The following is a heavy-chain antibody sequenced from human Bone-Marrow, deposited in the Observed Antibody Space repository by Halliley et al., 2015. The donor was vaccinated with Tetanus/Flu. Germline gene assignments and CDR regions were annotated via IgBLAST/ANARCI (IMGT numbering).Heavy chain of an antibody. J-gene: IGHJ4*01. CDR2: IYHSGNT. V-gene: IGHV4-39*01. D-gene: IGHD6-13*01. CDR3: ARQSWYVVDY. Sequence: GLVKPSETLSLTCSVSGDSISSSVYYWGWIRQPPGKGLEWIGNIYHSGNTNYNPSLKSRVTISVDTSNNQFSLKLSSVTAADTAVYYCARQSWYVVDYCGQGTLVTVSS. CDR1: GDSISSSVYY.